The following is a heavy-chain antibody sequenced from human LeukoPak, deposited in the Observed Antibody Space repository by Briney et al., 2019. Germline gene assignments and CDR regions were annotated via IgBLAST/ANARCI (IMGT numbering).Heavy chain of an antibody. Sequence: PGGSLRLSCAASGFTFSSYSMKWVRQAPGKGLEWVSSISSSSSYIYYADSVKGRFTISRDNAKNSLYLQMNSLRAEDTAVYYCARGETYYYGSGSYCVYWGQGTLVTVSS. CDR3: ARGETYYYGSGSYCVY. CDR1: GFTFSSYS. J-gene: IGHJ4*02. CDR2: ISSSSSYI. V-gene: IGHV3-21*01. D-gene: IGHD3-10*01.